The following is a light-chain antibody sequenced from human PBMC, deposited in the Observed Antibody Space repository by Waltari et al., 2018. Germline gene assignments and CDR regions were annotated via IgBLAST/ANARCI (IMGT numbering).Light chain of an antibody. V-gene: IGKV1-27*01. Sequence: DIQMTQSPSSLSASVGDRVTITCRASQGISNYLAWYQQKPGKVPKLLIYAASTLQSGVPSRVSGSGSGTEFTLTISRLQPEDVATYYCQKYNSAPLTFGQGTKVEIK. J-gene: IGKJ1*01. CDR3: QKYNSAPLT. CDR1: QGISNY. CDR2: AAS.